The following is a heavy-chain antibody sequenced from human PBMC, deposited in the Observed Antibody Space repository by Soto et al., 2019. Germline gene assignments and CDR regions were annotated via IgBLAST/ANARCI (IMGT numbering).Heavy chain of an antibody. CDR1: GFTFSTYA. Sequence: EVELLESGGGLVQPEGSLRLSCAASGFTFSTYAMGWVRQAPGKGLEWVSVVSSGGGTHYADSVKGRFTVSRDNSKNTLSLQMNSLRADDTAVYYCAMRRGAGGDFDYWGQGALVTVSS. J-gene: IGHJ4*02. CDR3: AMRRGAGGDFDY. D-gene: IGHD2-15*01. CDR2: VSSGGGT. V-gene: IGHV3-23*01.